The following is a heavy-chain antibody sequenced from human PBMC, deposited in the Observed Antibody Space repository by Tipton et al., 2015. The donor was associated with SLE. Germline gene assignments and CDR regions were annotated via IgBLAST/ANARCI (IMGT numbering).Heavy chain of an antibody. D-gene: IGHD2-21*01. CDR3: ARAPPYCGGACYYLADNYFDP. J-gene: IGHJ5*02. CDR1: GGSISSGGYS. Sequence: TLSLTCAVSGGSISSGGYSWSWIRQPPGKGLEWIGFMYHSGSIYYNPSLKSRVTISVDTSRNQFSLNLSSVTAADTAVYYCARAPPYCGGACYYLADNYFDPWGQGTLVSVSS. V-gene: IGHV4-30-2*01. CDR2: MYHSGSI.